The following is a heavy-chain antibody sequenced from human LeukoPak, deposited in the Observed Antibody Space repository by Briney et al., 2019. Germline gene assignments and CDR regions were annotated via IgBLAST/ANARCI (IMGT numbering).Heavy chain of an antibody. Sequence: GGSLRLSCAASGFTFSSYWMHWVRQAPGKGLVWVSRINSDGSSTSYADSVKGRFTISRDNAKNSLYLQMNSLRAEDTALYHCARGGYSGYDPSLDYRGQGTLVTVSS. CDR1: GFTFSSYW. V-gene: IGHV3-74*01. D-gene: IGHD5-12*01. J-gene: IGHJ4*02. CDR2: INSDGSST. CDR3: ARGGYSGYDPSLDY.